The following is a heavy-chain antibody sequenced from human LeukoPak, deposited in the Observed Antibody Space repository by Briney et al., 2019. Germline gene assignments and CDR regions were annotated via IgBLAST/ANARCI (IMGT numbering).Heavy chain of an antibody. J-gene: IGHJ4*02. Sequence: GESLKISCKGSGYRFTTYWIGWVLQMPGKGLEWMGIIYPGDSDTRYSPSFQGQVTISADKSISTAYLQWSSLKASDTAMYYCASQNYYGSGTAGHWGQGTLVTVSS. CDR3: ASQNYYGSGTAGH. CDR1: GYRFTTYW. V-gene: IGHV5-51*01. D-gene: IGHD3-10*01. CDR2: IYPGDSDT.